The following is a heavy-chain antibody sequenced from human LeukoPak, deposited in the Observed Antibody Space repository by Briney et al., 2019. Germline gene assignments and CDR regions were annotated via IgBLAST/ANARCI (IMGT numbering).Heavy chain of an antibody. CDR1: GGSISSGGYS. J-gene: IGHJ4*02. CDR2: IYHSGST. Sequence: PSETLSLTCAVSGGSISSGGYSWSWIRQPPGKGLEWIGYIYHSGSTYYNPSLKSRVTISVDRSKNQFSLKLSPVTAADTAVYYCARALLNYYDSSGYLTGHFDYWGQGTLVTDSS. D-gene: IGHD3-22*01. V-gene: IGHV4-30-2*01. CDR3: ARALLNYYDSSGYLTGHFDY.